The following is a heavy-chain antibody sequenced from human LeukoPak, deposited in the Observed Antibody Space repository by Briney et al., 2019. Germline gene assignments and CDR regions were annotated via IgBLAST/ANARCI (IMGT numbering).Heavy chain of an antibody. V-gene: IGHV1-46*01. D-gene: IGHD3-3*01. J-gene: IGHJ6*03. Sequence: ASVKVSCKASGYTFTSYYMHWVRQAPGQGLEWMGIINPSGGSTSYAQKFQGRVTMTRDTSISTAYMELSRLRSDDTAMYYCASEGSGYYYYYMDVWGKGTTVTVSS. CDR1: GYTFTSYY. CDR3: ASEGSGYYYYYMDV. CDR2: INPSGGST.